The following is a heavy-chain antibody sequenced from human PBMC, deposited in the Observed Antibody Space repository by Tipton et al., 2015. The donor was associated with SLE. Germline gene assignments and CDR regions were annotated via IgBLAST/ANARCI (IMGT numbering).Heavy chain of an antibody. V-gene: IGHV4-59*01. Sequence: PSLTCTVSGGSISSYYWSWIRQPPGKGLEWIGYIYYSGSTNYNPSLKSRVTISVDTSKNQFSLKLSSVTAADTAVYYCARDREVPAAIGAFDIWGQGTMVTVSS. D-gene: IGHD2-2*02. J-gene: IGHJ3*02. CDR2: IYYSGST. CDR1: GGSISSYY. CDR3: ARDREVPAAIGAFDI.